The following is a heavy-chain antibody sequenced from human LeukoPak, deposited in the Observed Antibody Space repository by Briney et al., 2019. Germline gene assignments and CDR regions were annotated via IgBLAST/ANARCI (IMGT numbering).Heavy chain of an antibody. Sequence: GGSLRLSCAASGFTFSRDWMHWVRQAPGEGLEWVANIKEDGSEKYYVDSVKGRFTISRDNAKNSLYLQMNRLTSEDTAVYFCARDSSLYRGYDTLDCWGQGTLVTVSS. CDR2: IKEDGSEK. CDR3: ARDSSLYRGYDTLDC. V-gene: IGHV3-7*01. CDR1: GFTFSRDW. J-gene: IGHJ4*02. D-gene: IGHD5-12*01.